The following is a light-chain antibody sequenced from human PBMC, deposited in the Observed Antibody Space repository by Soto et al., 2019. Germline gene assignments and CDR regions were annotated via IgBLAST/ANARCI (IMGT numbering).Light chain of an antibody. CDR1: QSISNY. CDR2: GAS. Sequence: VLTPSPATLSWSPGERASLSCRASQSISNYLAWYHQEPVQAPRLLIYGASNRPTGTPARFSGSGSATDFTLTISSLEPEDFAVYYWQHRNAWPPGAIFGQGTRLEIK. CDR3: QHRNAWPPGAI. J-gene: IGKJ5*01. V-gene: IGKV3-11*01.